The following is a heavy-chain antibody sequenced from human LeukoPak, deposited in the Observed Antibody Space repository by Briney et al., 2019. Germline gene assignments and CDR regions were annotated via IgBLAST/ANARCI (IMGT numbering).Heavy chain of an antibody. Sequence: SETLSLTCTVSGGSISSSSYYWGWIRQPPGKGLEWIGSIYYSGSTYYNPSLKSRVTISVDTSKNQFSLKLSSVTAADTAVYYCARPDDYGDYDTFDIGAKGQWSPSLQ. CDR2: IYYSGST. V-gene: IGHV4-39*01. CDR3: ARPDDYGDYDTFDI. D-gene: IGHD4-17*01. J-gene: IGHJ3*02. CDR1: GGSISSSSYY.